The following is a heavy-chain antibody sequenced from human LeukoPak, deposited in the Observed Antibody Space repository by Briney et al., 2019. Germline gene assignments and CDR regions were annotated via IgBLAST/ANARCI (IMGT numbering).Heavy chain of an antibody. D-gene: IGHD6-6*01. CDR3: ARSPISQSSSSSHYYFDY. V-gene: IGHV4-34*01. CDR2: INHSGST. CDR1: GGSISSYY. J-gene: IGHJ4*02. Sequence: SETLSLTCTVSGGSISSYYWSWIRQPPGKGLEWIGEINHSGSTNYNPSLKSRVTISVDTSKNQFSLKLSSVTAADTAVYYCARSPISQSSSSSHYYFDYWGQGTLVTVSS.